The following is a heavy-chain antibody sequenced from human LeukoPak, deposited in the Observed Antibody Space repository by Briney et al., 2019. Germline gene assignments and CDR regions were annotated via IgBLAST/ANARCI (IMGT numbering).Heavy chain of an antibody. J-gene: IGHJ4*02. CDR3: ARERGYCSSTSCYSVAYYFDY. D-gene: IGHD2-2*01. CDR1: GGSISSYY. Sequence: SETLSLTCTVSGGSISSYYWSWIRQPAGKGLEWIGRIYTSGSTNYNPSLKSRVTMSVDTSKNQFSLKLSSVTAADTAVYYCARERGYCSSTSCYSVAYYFDYWGQGTLVTVSS. V-gene: IGHV4-4*07. CDR2: IYTSGST.